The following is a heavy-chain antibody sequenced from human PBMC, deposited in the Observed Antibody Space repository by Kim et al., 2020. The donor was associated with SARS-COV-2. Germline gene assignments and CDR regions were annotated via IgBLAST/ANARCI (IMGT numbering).Heavy chain of an antibody. J-gene: IGHJ6*03. D-gene: IGHD4-4*01. CDR3: ARADRQSYYLDV. Sequence: YRDSVKGRFTISRDNAQKSLHLQMNDRRGEDTAVYYCARADRQSYYLDVWGKGTTVIVSS. V-gene: IGHV3-48*03.